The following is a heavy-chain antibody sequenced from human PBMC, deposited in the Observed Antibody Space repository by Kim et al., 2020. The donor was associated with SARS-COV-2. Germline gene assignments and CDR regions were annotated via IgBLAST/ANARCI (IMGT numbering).Heavy chain of an antibody. D-gene: IGHD4-17*01. CDR1: GFTFGDFG. J-gene: IGHJ4*02. V-gene: IGHV3-49*04. CDR2: IRNRDFRGTT. CDR3: ARAPNTVIPRDY. Sequence: GGSLRLSCTASGFTFGDFGMTWVRQAPGKGLEWIGFIRNRDFRGTTVYAPSVRGRFTISRDDTTNNVDLEMNSLNTGDTDLYFDARAPNTVIPRDYWSQGALVLVSS.